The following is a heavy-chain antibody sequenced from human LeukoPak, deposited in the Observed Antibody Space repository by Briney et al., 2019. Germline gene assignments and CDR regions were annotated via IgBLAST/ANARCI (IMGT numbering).Heavy chain of an antibody. D-gene: IGHD1-14*01. CDR1: GFTFSSYA. CDR3: ANPRKDAFDI. J-gene: IGHJ3*02. V-gene: IGHV3-23*01. Sequence: GGSLRLSCAASGFTFSSYAMSWVRQAPGKGLEWVSAISGSGGSTYYADSVKGRFTISRDNSKNTLYLQMNSLRAENTAVYYSANPRKDAFDIWGQGTMVTVSS. CDR2: ISGSGGST.